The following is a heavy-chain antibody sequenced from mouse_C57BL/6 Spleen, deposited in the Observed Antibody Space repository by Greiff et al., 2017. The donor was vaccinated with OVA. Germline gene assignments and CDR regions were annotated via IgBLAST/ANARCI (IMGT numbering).Heavy chain of an antibody. Sequence: VQLQQSGPELVKPGASVKISCKASGYTFTDYYMNWVKQSHGKSLEWIGDINPNNGGTSYNQKFKGKATLTVDKSSSTAYMELRSLTSEDSAVYYCARCPYGSSYGYFDVWGTGTTVTVSS. CDR1: GYTFTDYY. V-gene: IGHV1-26*01. CDR2: INPNNGGT. J-gene: IGHJ1*03. D-gene: IGHD1-1*01. CDR3: ARCPYGSSYGYFDV.